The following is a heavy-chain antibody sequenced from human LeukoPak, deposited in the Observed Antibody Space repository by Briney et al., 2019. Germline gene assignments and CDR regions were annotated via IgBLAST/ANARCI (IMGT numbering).Heavy chain of an antibody. D-gene: IGHD6-13*01. J-gene: IGHJ4*02. CDR1: GFTFSAYW. CDR3: AKDGSKSSWYSVALSLDY. Sequence: PGGALRLSCAASGFTFSAYWMSWVRQAPGKGLEWVAVISYDGSNKYYADSVKGRFTISRDNSKNTLYLQMNSLRAEDTAVYYCAKDGSKSSWYSVALSLDYWGQGTLVTVSS. V-gene: IGHV3-30*18. CDR2: ISYDGSNK.